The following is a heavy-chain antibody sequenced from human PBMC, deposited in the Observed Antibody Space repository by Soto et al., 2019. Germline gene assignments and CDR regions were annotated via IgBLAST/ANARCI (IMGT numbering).Heavy chain of an antibody. J-gene: IGHJ6*02. CDR1: GYTFSVYH. D-gene: IGHD4-4*01. V-gene: IGHV1-2*02. CDR2: VHPNSGGT. Sequence: QVHLVQSGAEVKQPGASVKVSCKASGYTFSVYHMHWVRQAPGQGLEWMGWVHPNSGGTNYAQSFERRVTMTRDTSINTAYIDLSRLTSDDTAVYYCAKELQRGMDVWGQGTTVTVSS. CDR3: AKELQRGMDV.